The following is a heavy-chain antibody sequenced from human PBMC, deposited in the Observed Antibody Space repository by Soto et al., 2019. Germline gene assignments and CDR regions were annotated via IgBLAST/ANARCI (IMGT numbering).Heavy chain of an antibody. V-gene: IGHV4-31*03. J-gene: IGHJ2*01. D-gene: IGHD1-26*01. CDR3: ARPAGIYYWWYFDL. CDR2: IYYNGST. CDR1: GGSISRVGSY. Sequence: QVQLQESGPGLLKPSQTLSLTCTVSGGSISRVGSYWSWIRQYPGKGLEWIGYIYYNGSTYYNPSLRSRVTIPLDTSKTQFSLKLSSVTAADTAVYYCARPAGIYYWWYFDLWGRGTLVTVSS.